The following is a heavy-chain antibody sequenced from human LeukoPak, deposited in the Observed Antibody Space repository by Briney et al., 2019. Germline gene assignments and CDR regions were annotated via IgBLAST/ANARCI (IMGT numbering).Heavy chain of an antibody. Sequence: PSETLSLTCTVSGGSIDTYYWTWIRQSPGKGLEWIGHIFFTGDTNHNPSLKSRVTISLDTSKNQFSLKLISVTAADTAVYYCARGWDTSSWFDSWGQGTLVAVSS. CDR3: ARGWDTSSWFDS. D-gene: IGHD6-13*01. CDR2: IFFTGDT. V-gene: IGHV4-59*01. J-gene: IGHJ5*01. CDR1: GGSIDTYY.